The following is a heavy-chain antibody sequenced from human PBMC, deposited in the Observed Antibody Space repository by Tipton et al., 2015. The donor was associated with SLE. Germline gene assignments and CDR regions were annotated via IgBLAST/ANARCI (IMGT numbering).Heavy chain of an antibody. CDR3: ARRVEMASFDY. CDR1: GYSISSGYN. J-gene: IGHJ4*02. V-gene: IGHV4-38-2*01. Sequence: LRLSCAVSGYSISSGYNWGWIRQPPGKGLEWIGSIYHSGSTYYNPSLKSRVTISVDTSKNQFSLKLSSVTAADTAVYYCARRVEMASFDYWGQGTLVTVSS. D-gene: IGHD5-24*01. CDR2: IYHSGST.